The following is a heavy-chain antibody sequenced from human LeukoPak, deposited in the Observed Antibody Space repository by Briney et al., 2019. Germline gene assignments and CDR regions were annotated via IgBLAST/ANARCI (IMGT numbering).Heavy chain of an antibody. V-gene: IGHV3-7*04. J-gene: IGHJ6*03. CDR3: ARGATEHPYDYDFWSGYLLSDYYYYMDV. Sequence: GGSLRLSCAASGFTFSSYWMSWVRQAPGKGLEWVANIKQDGSEKYYVDSVKGRFTISRDNAKNSLYLQMNSLRAEDTAVYYCARGATEHPYDYDFWSGYLLSDYYYYMDVWGKGTTVTVSS. CDR1: GFTFSSYW. CDR2: IKQDGSEK. D-gene: IGHD3-3*01.